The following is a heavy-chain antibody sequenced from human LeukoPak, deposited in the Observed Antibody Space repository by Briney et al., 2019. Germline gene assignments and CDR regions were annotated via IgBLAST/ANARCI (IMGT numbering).Heavy chain of an antibody. D-gene: IGHD5-18*01. CDR3: ARHARGPQRGYSYGYLDY. CDR1: GGSISSYY. CDR2: IYYSGST. V-gene: IGHV4-59*08. J-gene: IGHJ4*02. Sequence: PSETLSLTCTVSGGSISSYYWSWIRQPPGKGLEWIGYIYYSGSTNYNPSLKSRVTISVDTSKNQFSLKLSSVTAADTAVYYCARHARGPQRGYSYGYLDYWGQGTLVTVSS.